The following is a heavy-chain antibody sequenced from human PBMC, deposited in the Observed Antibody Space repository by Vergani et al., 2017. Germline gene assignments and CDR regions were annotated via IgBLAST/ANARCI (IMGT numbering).Heavy chain of an antibody. J-gene: IGHJ5*02. Sequence: QLQLQESCPGLVKPSATLSMTCSVSGASIRSSNYYWGWIRQPPGKGLEWIASIYYSGSTYYKPSLKSRVTISVDTSKIQFSLKLSSVTAADTAVYFCARHSTFDWLVKLGWIDPWGQGILVTVSS. V-gene: IGHV4-39*01. CDR3: ARHSTFDWLVKLGWIDP. D-gene: IGHD6-19*01. CDR2: IYYSGST. CDR1: GASIRSSNYY.